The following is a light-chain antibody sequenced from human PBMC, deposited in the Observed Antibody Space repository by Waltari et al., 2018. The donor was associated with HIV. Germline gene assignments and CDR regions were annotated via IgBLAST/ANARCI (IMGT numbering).Light chain of an antibody. CDR1: ESISNY. V-gene: IGKV1-39*01. CDR2: GGN. J-gene: IGKJ2*01. Sequence: DIQMTQSPSALSAPVGARVVLTCRASESISNYANWYQQKAGQAPKLLIYGGNKLQSGVPSRFSGSGSGTHFTLTINTLQPEDSATYFCQQSFHSHHTFGQGT. CDR3: QQSFHSHHT.